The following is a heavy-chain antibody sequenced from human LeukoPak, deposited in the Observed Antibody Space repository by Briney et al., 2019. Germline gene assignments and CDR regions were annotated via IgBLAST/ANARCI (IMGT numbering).Heavy chain of an antibody. D-gene: IGHD6-13*01. J-gene: IGHJ5*02. CDR2: IYNNGST. CDR1: GYSISSGYY. CDR3: ARAYSSSWYWNWFDP. Sequence: PSETLSLTCTVSGYSISSGYYWGWIRQAPGKGLEWIGSIYNNGSTYYNPSLKSRVTISVDMSKNQFSLKMSSVTAADTAVYYCARAYSSSWYWNWFDPWGQGTLVTVSS. V-gene: IGHV4-38-2*02.